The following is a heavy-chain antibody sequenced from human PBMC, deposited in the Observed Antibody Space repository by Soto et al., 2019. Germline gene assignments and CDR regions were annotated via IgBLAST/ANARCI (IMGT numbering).Heavy chain of an antibody. Sequence: VKVSCKASGGTFSSYAISWVRQAPGQGLEWMGGIIPIFGTANYAQKFQGRVTITADESTSTAYMELSSLRSEDTAVYYCASPIRDCSGGSCYPQNYYYYGMDVWGQGTTVTVSS. CDR3: ASPIRDCSGGSCYPQNYYYYGMDV. D-gene: IGHD2-15*01. V-gene: IGHV1-69*13. CDR2: IIPIFGTA. J-gene: IGHJ6*02. CDR1: GGTFSSYA.